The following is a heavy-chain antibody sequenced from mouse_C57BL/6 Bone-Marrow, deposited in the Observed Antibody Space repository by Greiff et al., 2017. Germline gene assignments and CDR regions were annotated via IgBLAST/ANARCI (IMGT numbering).Heavy chain of an antibody. V-gene: IGHV5-6*01. CDR1: GFTFSSYG. J-gene: IGHJ2*01. Sequence: EVMLVESGGDLVKPGGSLKLSCAASGFTFSSYGMSWVRQTPDKRLEWVATISSGGSYTYYPDGVKGRFTISRDNAKNTLYLQMSSLKSEDTSMYYCARLAGTYFDYWGQGTTLTVSS. D-gene: IGHD4-1*01. CDR3: ARLAGTYFDY. CDR2: ISSGGSYT.